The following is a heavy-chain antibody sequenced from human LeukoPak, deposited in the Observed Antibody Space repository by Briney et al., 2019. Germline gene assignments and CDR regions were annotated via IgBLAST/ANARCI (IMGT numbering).Heavy chain of an antibody. D-gene: IGHD1-7*01. CDR2: ISSSSSYI. CDR1: GFTFSSYS. J-gene: IGHJ4*02. Sequence: GGSLRLSCAASGFTFSSYSMNWVRQAPGKGLEWVSSISSSSSYIYYADSVKGRFTISRDNAKNSLYLQMNSLRAEDTAVYYCARDPAEYNWNYLGPFDYWGQGTLVTVSS. V-gene: IGHV3-21*01. CDR3: ARDPAEYNWNYLGPFDY.